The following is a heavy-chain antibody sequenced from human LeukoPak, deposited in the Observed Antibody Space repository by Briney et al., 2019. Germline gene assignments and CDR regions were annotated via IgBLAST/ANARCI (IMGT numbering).Heavy chain of an antibody. D-gene: IGHD2-2*01. CDR2: MNPNSGNT. CDR1: GYTFTSYD. V-gene: IGHV1-8*01. CDR3: ARAGRRVVPAANELDY. J-gene: IGHJ4*02. Sequence: ASVTVSCKPSGYTFTSYDINWVRQATGQGLEWMGWMNPNSGNTGYAQKFQGRVTMTRNTSISTAYMELSSLRSEDTAVYYCARAGRRVVPAANELDYWGQGTLVTVSS.